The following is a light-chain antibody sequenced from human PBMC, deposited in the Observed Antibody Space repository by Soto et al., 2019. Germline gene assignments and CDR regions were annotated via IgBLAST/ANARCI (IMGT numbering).Light chain of an antibody. CDR3: SSYAGSNNFVV. CDR2: EAS. V-gene: IGLV2-8*01. Sequence: QSVLTQPPSASGSPGQSVTISCTGTSSDVGGYNYVSWYQRHPGKAPKLMIYEASKRPSGVPDRFSGSKSGNTASLTVSGLQAEDEADYYCSSYAGSNNFVVFGGGTKLTVL. J-gene: IGLJ2*01. CDR1: SSDVGGYNY.